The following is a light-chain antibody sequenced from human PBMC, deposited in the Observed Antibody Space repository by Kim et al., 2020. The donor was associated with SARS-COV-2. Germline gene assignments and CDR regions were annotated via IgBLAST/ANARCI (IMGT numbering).Light chain of an antibody. CDR1: NLGDKY. CDR2: HDN. Sequence: SYELTQPPSVSVSPGQTATITCSGDNLGDKYVCWYQQKPGQSPVVVLYHDNKRPSGIAERISGSNSGNTATLTISGTQSVDEADYYCQAWDSTTVIFGGG. J-gene: IGLJ2*01. V-gene: IGLV3-1*01. CDR3: QAWDSTTVI.